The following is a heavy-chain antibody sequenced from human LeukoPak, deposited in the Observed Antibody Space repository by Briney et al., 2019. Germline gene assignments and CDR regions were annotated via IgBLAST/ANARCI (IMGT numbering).Heavy chain of an antibody. V-gene: IGHV4-39*01. J-gene: IGHJ5*02. CDR3: ARHGPTTIWFDR. CDR1: GGSISSSSYY. D-gene: IGHD1-14*01. Sequence: SETLSLTCTVSGGSISSSSYYWGWIRLPPGQGLEWIGSIYYSGSTYYNPALTSRVTISVDTSNYQFSLTLSSAPASVTVGEYCARHGPTTIWFDRWSQGSLVTV. CDR2: IYYSGST.